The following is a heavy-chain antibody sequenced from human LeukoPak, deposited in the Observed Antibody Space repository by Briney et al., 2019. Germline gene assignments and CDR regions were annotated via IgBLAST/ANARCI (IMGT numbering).Heavy chain of an antibody. CDR2: ISGSGGST. CDR1: GFTFSSYA. CDR3: AKDHRDSSDINYYYYGMDV. Sequence: PGGSLRLSCAASGFTFSSYAMSWVRQAPGKGLEWVSAISGSGGSTYYADSVKGRFTISRDNSKNTLYLQMNSLRAEDTAVYYCAKDHRDSSDINYYYYGMDVWGQGTTVTVSS. D-gene: IGHD3-22*01. J-gene: IGHJ6*02. V-gene: IGHV3-23*01.